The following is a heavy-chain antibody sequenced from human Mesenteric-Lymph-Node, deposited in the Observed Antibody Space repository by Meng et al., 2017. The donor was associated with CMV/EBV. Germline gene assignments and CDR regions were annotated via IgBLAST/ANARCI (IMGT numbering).Heavy chain of an antibody. J-gene: IGHJ4*02. CDR1: GGTFSTYS. CDR2: IIPLFGTK. V-gene: IGHV1-69*06. CDR3: ATWEVRGNPGSYFGS. D-gene: IGHD3-10*01. Sequence: SGGTFSTYSFIWVRQAPGQGLEWMGGIIPLFGTKNYAQKLQGRVTITADKSTSTTYMELSSLRSEDTTVYYCATWEVRGNPGSYFGSWGQGTLVTVSS.